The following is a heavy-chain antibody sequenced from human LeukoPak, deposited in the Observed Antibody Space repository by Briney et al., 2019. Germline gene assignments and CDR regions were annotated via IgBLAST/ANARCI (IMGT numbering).Heavy chain of an antibody. J-gene: IGHJ3*02. CDR1: GFTLSKAW. V-gene: IGHV3-23*01. CDR3: AKAPLAYCGGDCYAFNI. CDR2: ISGSGGST. Sequence: GGSLRLSCAASGFTLSKAWMSWVRQAPGKGLEWVSAISGSGGSTYYADSVKGRFTISRDNSKTTLYLHINRLRAPDTAVYYCAKAPLAYCGGDCYAFNIWGQGTMVTVSS. D-gene: IGHD2-21*02.